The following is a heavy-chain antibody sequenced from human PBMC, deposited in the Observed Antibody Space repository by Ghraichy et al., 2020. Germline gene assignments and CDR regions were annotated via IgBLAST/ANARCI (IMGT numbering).Heavy chain of an antibody. CDR2: IYYSGST. V-gene: IGHV4-59*01. CDR1: GGSISSYY. D-gene: IGHD1-26*01. Sequence: SETLSLTCTVSGGSISSYYWSWIRQPPGKGLECIWYIYYSGSTNYNPSLKSRVTISVDTSKNQFSLKLSSVTAADTAVYYCARAGGYPGYFQHWGQGTLVTVSS. CDR3: ARAGGYPGYFQH. J-gene: IGHJ1*01.